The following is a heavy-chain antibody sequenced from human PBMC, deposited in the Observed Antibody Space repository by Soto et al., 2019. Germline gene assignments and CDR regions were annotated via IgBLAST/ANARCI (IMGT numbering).Heavy chain of an antibody. V-gene: IGHV3-23*01. D-gene: IGHD2-21*02. CDR1: GFTFSSYA. J-gene: IGHJ5*02. CDR3: AKPYCGGDCSYNWFDR. CDR2: ISGSGGST. Sequence: EVQLLESGGGLVQPGGSLRLSCAASGFTFSSYAMRWVRQAPGKGLEWVSAISGSGGSTYYADSVKGRFTISRDNSKNTLYLKMNGMRAEDTAVYYGAKPYCGGDCSYNWFDRWGQGTLVTVSS.